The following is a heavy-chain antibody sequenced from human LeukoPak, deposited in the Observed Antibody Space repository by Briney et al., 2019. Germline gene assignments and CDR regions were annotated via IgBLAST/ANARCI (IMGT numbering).Heavy chain of an antibody. V-gene: IGHV3-74*01. CDR2: INSDGSST. CDR1: GFTFSSYW. J-gene: IGHJ4*02. Sequence: GGSLRLSCAASGFTFSSYWMHWVRQAPGKGLVWVSRINSDGSSTSYADSVKGRLTISRDNAKDTLYLQMNSLRVEDTAVYYCARGDGYAQRDWGQGTLVTVPS. D-gene: IGHD5-12*01. CDR3: ARGDGYAQRD.